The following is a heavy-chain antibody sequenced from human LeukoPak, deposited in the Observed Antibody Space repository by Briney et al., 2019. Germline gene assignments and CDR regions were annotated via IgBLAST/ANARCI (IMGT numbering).Heavy chain of an antibody. CDR2: INPSGGST. CDR3: ARGGEMATIERSFDY. Sequence: ASVKVSCKASGYTFTSYYMHWVRQAPGQGLEWMGIINPSGGSTSYAQKFQGRVTMTRDTSTSTVYMEPSSLRSEDTAVYYCARGGEMATIERSFDYWGQGTLVTVSS. J-gene: IGHJ4*02. CDR1: GYTFTSYY. D-gene: IGHD5-24*01. V-gene: IGHV1-46*01.